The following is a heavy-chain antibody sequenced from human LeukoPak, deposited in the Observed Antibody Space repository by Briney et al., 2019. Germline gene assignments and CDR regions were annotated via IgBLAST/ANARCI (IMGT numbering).Heavy chain of an antibody. J-gene: IGHJ4*02. D-gene: IGHD5-24*01. V-gene: IGHV5-51*01. Sequence: GESLMISCNGSGYSFTSYWIAWVREKPGQGLEWLGVIYPGDSDTRYSPSFQGQVTISADKSIGTAYLQWSSLKASDTAMYYCARQDGYGTYYFYYWGQGTLVTVSS. CDR1: GYSFTSYW. CDR3: ARQDGYGTYYFYY. CDR2: IYPGDSDT.